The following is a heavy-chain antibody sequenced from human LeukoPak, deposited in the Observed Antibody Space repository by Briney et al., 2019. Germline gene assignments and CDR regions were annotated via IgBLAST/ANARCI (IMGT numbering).Heavy chain of an antibody. J-gene: IGHJ4*02. CDR3: AKSYES. CDR2: ISSTSSVK. CDR1: GGSISSGGYY. D-gene: IGHD5-12*01. Sequence: LSLTCTVSGGSISSGGYYWSWIRQAPGKGLEWISYISSTSSVKYYADSVKGRFTISRDNSKDTLYLQMNSLRAEDTAVYHCAKSYESWGQGTLVTVSS. V-gene: IGHV3-11*06.